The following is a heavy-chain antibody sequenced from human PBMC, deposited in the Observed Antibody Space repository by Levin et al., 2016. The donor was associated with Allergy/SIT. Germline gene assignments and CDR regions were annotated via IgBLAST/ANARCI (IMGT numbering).Heavy chain of an antibody. Sequence: ASVKVSCKASGYTFTDFYIHWVRQAPGQGLEWVGWINPDSGGTHYTEKFHGRVTMTRDTSISTAYMEVNSLRSDDTAVYYCARDHVVVVTSDAFDVWGQGTLVTVSS. CDR2: INPDSGGT. D-gene: IGHD2-21*02. CDR1: GYTFTDFY. CDR3: ARDHVVVVTSDAFDV. V-gene: IGHV1-2*02. J-gene: IGHJ3*01.